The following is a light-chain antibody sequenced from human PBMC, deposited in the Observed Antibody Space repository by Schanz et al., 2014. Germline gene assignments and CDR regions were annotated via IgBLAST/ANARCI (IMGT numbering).Light chain of an antibody. Sequence: QSALTQPASVSGSPGQSITISCTGTSSDVGGYNYVSWYQQYPGKAPKLMIYDVSNRPSGVPDRFSGSKSGNTASLTVSGLQAEDEADYYCCSYAGSYTSFGGGTKLTVL. J-gene: IGLJ2*01. CDR2: DVS. V-gene: IGLV2-11*01. CDR1: SSDVGGYNY. CDR3: CSYAGSYTS.